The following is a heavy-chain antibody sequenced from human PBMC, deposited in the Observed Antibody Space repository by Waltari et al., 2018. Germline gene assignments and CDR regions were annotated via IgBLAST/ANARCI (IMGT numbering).Heavy chain of an antibody. CDR2: ISGSGGST. V-gene: IGHV3-23*01. Sequence: EVQLLESGGGLVQPGGSLRLSCAASGFPFSSYAMTWVRQPPGTGPEWVSAISGSGGSTYYADSVKGRFTISRDNSKNTLYLQMNSLRAEDTAVYYCAKDLFALDLWGRGTLVTVSS. D-gene: IGHD3-10*02. J-gene: IGHJ2*01. CDR1: GFPFSSYA. CDR3: AKDLFALDL.